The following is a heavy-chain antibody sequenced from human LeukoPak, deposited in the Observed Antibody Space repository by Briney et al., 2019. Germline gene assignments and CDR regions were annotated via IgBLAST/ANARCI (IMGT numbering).Heavy chain of an antibody. V-gene: IGHV3-33*01. D-gene: IGHD6-13*01. CDR3: ARARDSSWDY. J-gene: IGHJ4*02. CDR2: IWYDGSNK. CDR1: GFTFSSYG. Sequence: PGGSLRLSCAASGFTFSSYGMHWVRQAPGKGLEWVAVIWYDGSNKYYADSVKGRFTISRDDAKNSLYLQMNSLRAEDTAVYYCARARDSSWDYWGQGTLVTVSS.